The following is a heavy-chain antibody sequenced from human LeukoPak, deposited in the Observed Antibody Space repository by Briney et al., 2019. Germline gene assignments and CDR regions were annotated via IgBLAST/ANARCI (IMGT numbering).Heavy chain of an antibody. V-gene: IGHV1-2*02. D-gene: IGHD1-20*01. CDR2: INPNSGGT. J-gene: IGHJ6*03. CDR1: GYTFTGYY. Sequence: ASVKVSCKASGYTFTGYYMHWVRQAPGQGLEWMGWINPNSGGTNYAQKFQGRVTMTRDTSISTAYTELSRLRSDDTAVYYCARAIKTNWNYYYYYMDVWGKGTTVTVSS. CDR3: ARAIKTNWNYYYYYMDV.